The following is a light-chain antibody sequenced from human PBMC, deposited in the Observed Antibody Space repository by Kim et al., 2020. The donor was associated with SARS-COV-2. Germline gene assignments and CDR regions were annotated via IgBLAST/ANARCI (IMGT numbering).Light chain of an antibody. Sequence: SVSPGQTASITCSGDKLGDKYACWYQQKPGQSPVLVIYQDRKRPSGIPERFSGSNSGNTATLTISGTQAMDEADYYCQAWDSSTEVFGTGTKSPS. CDR2: QDR. J-gene: IGLJ1*01. CDR1: KLGDKY. CDR3: QAWDSSTEV. V-gene: IGLV3-1*01.